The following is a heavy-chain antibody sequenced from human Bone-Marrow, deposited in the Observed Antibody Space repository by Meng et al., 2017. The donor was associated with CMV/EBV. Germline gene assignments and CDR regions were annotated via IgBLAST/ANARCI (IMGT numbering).Heavy chain of an antibody. CDR1: GYSISSDYY. CDR2: IYHSGST. V-gene: IGHV4-38-2*02. D-gene: IGHD3-22*01. J-gene: IGHJ4*02. CDR3: ARILYVSSGYPDY. Sequence: SETLSLTCTVSGYSISSDYYWGWMRQPPGKGLEWIGRIYHSGSTYYNPSIKSRVTISVDTSKNQFSLKPSSVTAADTAVYYCARILYVSSGYPDYWGQATLVTVSS.